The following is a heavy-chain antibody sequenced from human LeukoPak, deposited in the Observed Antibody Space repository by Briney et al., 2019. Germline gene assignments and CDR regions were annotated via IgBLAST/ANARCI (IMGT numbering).Heavy chain of an antibody. J-gene: IGHJ4*02. CDR3: AKAAVYHDSCPDS. V-gene: IGHV3-23*01. D-gene: IGHD5/OR15-5a*01. CDR1: GFTFSSYG. CDR2: ISSSGGST. Sequence: GGSLRLSCAASGFTFSSYGMHWVRQAPGKGLEWVSSISSSGGSTYYADSVKGRFTISRDNSKNTLYLQVNSLRAEDTAVYYCAKAAVYHDSCPDSWGQGTLVTVSS.